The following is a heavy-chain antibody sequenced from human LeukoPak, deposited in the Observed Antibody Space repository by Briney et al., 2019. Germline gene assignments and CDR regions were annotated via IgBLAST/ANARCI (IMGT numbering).Heavy chain of an antibody. D-gene: IGHD6-13*01. CDR2: IYYSGST. CDR3: ARHSSPHAGSSSWYDY. V-gene: IGHV4-39*01. CDR1: GGSISSSSYY. J-gene: IGHJ4*02. Sequence: PSETLSLTCTVSGGSISSSSYYWGWIRQPPGTGLEWIGSIYYSGSTYYNPSLKSRVTISVDTSKNQFSLKLSSVTAPDTAVYYCARHSSPHAGSSSWYDYWGQGTLVTVSS.